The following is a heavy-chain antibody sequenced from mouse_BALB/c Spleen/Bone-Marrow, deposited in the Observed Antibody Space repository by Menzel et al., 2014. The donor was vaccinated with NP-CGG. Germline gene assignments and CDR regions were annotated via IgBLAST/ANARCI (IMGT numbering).Heavy chain of an antibody. D-gene: IGHD2-3*01. J-gene: IGHJ3*01. CDR2: INPDSNTI. CDR1: GFDFSSYW. V-gene: IGHV4-1*02. CDR3: ARIGYYGWFAY. Sequence: EVKLMESGGGLVQPGGSLKLSCAASGFDFSSYWMSWVRQAPGKGLEWIGEINPDSNTINYTPSLKDKFIISRGNAKNTLYLQISKVRSEDTALYYCARIGYYGWFAYWGQGTLVTVSA.